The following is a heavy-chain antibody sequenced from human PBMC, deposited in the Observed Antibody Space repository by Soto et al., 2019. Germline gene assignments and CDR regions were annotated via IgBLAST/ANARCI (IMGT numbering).Heavy chain of an antibody. V-gene: IGHV3-30-3*01. CDR2: ISYDGSNK. CDR1: GFTFSSYA. D-gene: IGHD3-3*02. J-gene: IGHJ6*02. CDR3: ARDLAFLSDYGMDV. Sequence: GGSLRLSCAASGFTFSSYAMHWVRQAPGKGLEWVAVISYDGSNKYYADSVKGRFTISRDNSKNTLYLQMNSLRAEDTAAYYCARDLAFLSDYGMDVWGQGTTVTVSS.